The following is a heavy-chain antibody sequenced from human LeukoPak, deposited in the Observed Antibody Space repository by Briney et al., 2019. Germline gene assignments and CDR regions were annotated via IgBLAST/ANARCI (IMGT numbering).Heavy chain of an antibody. J-gene: IGHJ4*02. CDR2: IYHSGST. D-gene: IGHD3-22*01. Sequence: SETLSLTCAVSGGSISSSNWWSWVRQPPGKGLEWIGEIYHSGSTNYNPSLKSRVTISVDKSKNQFSLKLSSVTAADTAVYYCARKTYYYDSSGYYSNWGQGTLVTVSS. CDR1: GGSISSSNW. CDR3: ARKTYYYDSSGYYSN. V-gene: IGHV4-4*02.